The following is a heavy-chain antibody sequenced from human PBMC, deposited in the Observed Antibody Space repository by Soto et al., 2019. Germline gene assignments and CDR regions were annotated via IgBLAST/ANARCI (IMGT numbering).Heavy chain of an antibody. CDR2: IYYDGST. CDR1: GGSISSSSYY. J-gene: IGHJ4*02. D-gene: IGHD3-10*01. Sequence: SETLSLTCTVSGGSISSSSYYWVWIRQSPGKGLEWIGSIYYDGSTYYKPSLKSRVTISVDTSKNQFSLKLSSVTAADTAVYYCARHYYGSGSKDYWGQGTLVTVSS. V-gene: IGHV4-39*01. CDR3: ARHYYGSGSKDY.